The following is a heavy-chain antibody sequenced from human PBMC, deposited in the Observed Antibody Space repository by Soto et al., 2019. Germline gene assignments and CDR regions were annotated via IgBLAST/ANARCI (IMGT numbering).Heavy chain of an antibody. CDR3: ARGTTTSAFSAMDV. CDR1: GFTFSNNA. Sequence: QVQLVESGGGVVQPGRSLRLSCAASGFTFSNNAMDWVRQAPGKGLEWVAVISYDGSNKYIAESVKGRFTISRDNSKNTLFLQMTSLRAEDRAVYYCARGTTTSAFSAMDVWGQGTTVTVSS. V-gene: IGHV3-30-3*01. D-gene: IGHD1-1*01. J-gene: IGHJ6*02. CDR2: ISYDGSNK.